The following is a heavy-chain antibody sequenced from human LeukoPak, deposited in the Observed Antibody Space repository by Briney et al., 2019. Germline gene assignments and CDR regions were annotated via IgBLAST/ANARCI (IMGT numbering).Heavy chain of an antibody. D-gene: IGHD3-22*01. CDR2: IYTSGST. CDR3: ARASKDYYDSSGYIGY. J-gene: IGHJ4*02. V-gene: IGHV4-61*02. CDR1: GGSISSGSYY. Sequence: PSQTLSLTCTVSGGSISSGSYYWSWIRQPAGKGLEWIGRIYTSGSTNYNPSLKSRVTISVDTSKNQFSLKLSSVTAADTAVYYCARASKDYYDSSGYIGYWGQGTLVTVSS.